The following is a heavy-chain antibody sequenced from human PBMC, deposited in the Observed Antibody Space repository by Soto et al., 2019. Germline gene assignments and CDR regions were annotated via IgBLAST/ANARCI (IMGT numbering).Heavy chain of an antibody. CDR2: INPSGGST. V-gene: IGHV1-46*01. CDR1: GYTFTSYY. Sequence: GASVKVSCKASGYTFTSYYMHWVRQAPGQGLEWMGIINPSGGSTSYAQKFQGGVTMTRDTSTSTVYMELSSLRSEDTAVYYCARGAIYYDSIRNYFDYWGQGTLVTVSS. D-gene: IGHD3-22*01. CDR3: ARGAIYYDSIRNYFDY. J-gene: IGHJ4*02.